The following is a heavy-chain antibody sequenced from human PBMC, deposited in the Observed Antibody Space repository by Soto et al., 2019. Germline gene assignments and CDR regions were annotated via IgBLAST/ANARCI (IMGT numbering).Heavy chain of an antibody. CDR2: ISSQNGNT. J-gene: IGHJ4*02. CDR1: GYTFSDYG. V-gene: IGHV1-18*01. Sequence: QVQLVQSGADVKKPGASVKVSCKASGYTFSDYGVSWVRQAPGQGLEWMGWISSQNGNTNFAQKFRGRVTMTTDPSTSTVYMELRSLRPDDTDVYYCARDPPETPTDYWGQGTLVTVSS. CDR3: ARDPPETPTDY.